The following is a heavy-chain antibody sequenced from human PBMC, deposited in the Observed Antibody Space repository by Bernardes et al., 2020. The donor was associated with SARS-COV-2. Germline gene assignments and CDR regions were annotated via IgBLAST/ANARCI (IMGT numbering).Heavy chain of an antibody. CDR1: GYTFTSYG. CDR3: ATVVGYSYGGGWFDP. D-gene: IGHD5-18*01. J-gene: IGHJ5*02. V-gene: IGHV1-18*01. Sequence: ASVKVSCKASGYTFTSYGISWVRQAPGQGLEWMGWISADNGNTDYAQKFQGRVTMTTDTSTNTAYMDLRSLRSDDTAVYYCATVVGYSYGGGWFDPWGQGTLVIVSS. CDR2: ISADNGNT.